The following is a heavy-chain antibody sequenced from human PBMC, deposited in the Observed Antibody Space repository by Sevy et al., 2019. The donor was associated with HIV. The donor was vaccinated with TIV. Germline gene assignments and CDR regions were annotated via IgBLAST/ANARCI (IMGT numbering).Heavy chain of an antibody. D-gene: IGHD6-13*01. CDR3: ARVPRTRSIAAAALYYFDY. CDR2: IYYSGRT. CDR1: GGSIRTFY. V-gene: IGHV4-59*01. J-gene: IGHJ4*02. Sequence: SETLSLTCTVSGGSIRTFYWSWIRQPPGKGLEWIGYIYYSGRTNYNPSLKSRVTISVDTSKNQFSLKLSSVTASDTAVYYCARVPRTRSIAAAALYYFDYWGQGTLVTVSS.